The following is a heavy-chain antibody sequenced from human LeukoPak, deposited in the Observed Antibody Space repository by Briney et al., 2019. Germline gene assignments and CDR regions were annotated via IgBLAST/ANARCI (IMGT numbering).Heavy chain of an antibody. CDR1: GYTFTSYD. CDR3: ARGINSWQVDY. D-gene: IGHD6-13*01. V-gene: IGHV1-8*01. J-gene: IGHJ4*02. Sequence: ASVKVSCKASGYTFTSYDINWVRQATGQGLEWMGWMNPNNGNTGYAQKFQGRVTMTRNASISTAYMELSSLRSEDTAVYYCARGINSWQVDYWGQGTLVTVSS. CDR2: MNPNNGNT.